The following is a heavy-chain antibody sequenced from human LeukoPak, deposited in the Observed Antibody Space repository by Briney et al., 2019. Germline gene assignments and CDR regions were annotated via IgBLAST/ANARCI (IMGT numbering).Heavy chain of an antibody. V-gene: IGHV3-23*01. CDR2: ISGGGGST. J-gene: IGHJ4*02. Sequence: PGGSLRLSCAASGFTFSRYAMSWVRLAPGKGLEWVSGISGGGGSTYYADSVKGRFTISRDNSKNTLFLQMNSLRAEDTAVYYCAKDQEGSSYGLFDYWGQGTLVTVSS. CDR1: GFTFSRYA. D-gene: IGHD3-16*01. CDR3: AKDQEGSSYGLFDY.